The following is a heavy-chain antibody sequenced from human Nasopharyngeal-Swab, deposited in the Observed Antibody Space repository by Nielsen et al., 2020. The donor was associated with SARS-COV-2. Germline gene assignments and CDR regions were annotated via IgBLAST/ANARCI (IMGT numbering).Heavy chain of an antibody. J-gene: IGHJ6*03. CDR3: ARDAHDEYYYYYMDV. CDR2: IWYDGINK. Sequence: GESLKISCATSGFPFSNYWMSWVRQAPGKGLEWVAVIWYDGINKYYADSVKGRFTISRDNSKNTLYLQMNSLRAEDTAVYYCARDAHDEYYYYYMDVWGKGTTVTVSS. V-gene: IGHV3-33*08. CDR1: GFPFSNYW.